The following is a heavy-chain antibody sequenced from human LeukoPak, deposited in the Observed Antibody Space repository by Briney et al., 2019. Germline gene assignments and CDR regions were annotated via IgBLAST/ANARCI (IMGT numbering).Heavy chain of an antibody. CDR3: AREKVGATELDY. CDR2: IIPILGIA. Sequence: SVKVSCKASGYTFTSYGISWVRQAPGQGLEWMGRIIPILGIANYAQKFQGRVTITADKSTSTAYMELSSLRSEDTAVYYCAREKVGATELDYWGQGTLVTVSS. J-gene: IGHJ4*02. D-gene: IGHD1-26*01. CDR1: GYTFTSYG. V-gene: IGHV1-69*04.